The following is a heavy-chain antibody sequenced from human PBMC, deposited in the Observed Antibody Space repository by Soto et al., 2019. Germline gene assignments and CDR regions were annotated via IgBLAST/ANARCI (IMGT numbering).Heavy chain of an antibody. J-gene: IGHJ4*01. CDR2: ISAYSGNT. CDR1: GYTFTTYG. D-gene: IGHD4-17*01. Sequence: QVQLVQSGAEVKKPGASVKVSCKASGYTFTTYGITWVRQAPGQGLEWVGWISAYSGNTIHAQKLQGRLTVTTDTSTNTAYMDLRSLRSDDTAVYYCARVVKAGDYGDYGRYYFDYWGHGTLVTVSS. CDR3: ARVVKAGDYGDYGRYYFDY. V-gene: IGHV1-18*04.